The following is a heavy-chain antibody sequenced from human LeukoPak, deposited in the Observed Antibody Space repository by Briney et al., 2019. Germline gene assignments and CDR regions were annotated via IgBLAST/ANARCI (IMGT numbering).Heavy chain of an antibody. Sequence: GGSLRLSCTASVFSFGDYAMSWVRQAPGKGLEWVGFIRSKAFGWTTEYAASVKGRFTISRDDSKSIAYLQMNSLKTEDTAVYYCTRAPYSNYVNLDYWGQGTLVTVSS. J-gene: IGHJ4*02. CDR1: VFSFGDYA. CDR2: IRSKAFGWTT. D-gene: IGHD4-11*01. CDR3: TRAPYSNYVNLDY. V-gene: IGHV3-49*04.